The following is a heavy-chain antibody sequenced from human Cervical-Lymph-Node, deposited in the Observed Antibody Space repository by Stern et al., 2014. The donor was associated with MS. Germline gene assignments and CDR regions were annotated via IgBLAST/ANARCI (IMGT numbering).Heavy chain of an antibody. CDR1: GGSISSYY. CDR3: AAGFGSSHYFDY. V-gene: IGHV4-59*01. J-gene: IGHJ4*02. Sequence: QVQLQESGPGLVKPSETLSLTCTVSGGSISSYYWSWIRQPPGKGLEWIGYIYYSGSTNYNPSLKSRVTISVDTSKNQFSLKLSSVTAADTAVYYCAAGFGSSHYFDYWGQGTLVTVSS. CDR2: IYYSGST. D-gene: IGHD1-26*01.